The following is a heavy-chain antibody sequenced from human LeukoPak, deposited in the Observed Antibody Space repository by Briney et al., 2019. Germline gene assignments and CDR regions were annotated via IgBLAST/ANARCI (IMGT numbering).Heavy chain of an antibody. CDR1: GYTFTGYY. CDR3: ARDPDQTWYYYDSSGYSNWFDP. J-gene: IGHJ5*02. V-gene: IGHV1-2*02. D-gene: IGHD3-22*01. CDR2: INPNSGGT. Sequence: ASVKVSCKASGYTFTGYYMHWVRQAPGQGLEWTGWINPNSGGTNYAQKFQGRVTMTRDTSISTAYMELSRLRSDDTAVYYCARDPDQTWYYYDSSGYSNWFDPWGQGTLVTVSS.